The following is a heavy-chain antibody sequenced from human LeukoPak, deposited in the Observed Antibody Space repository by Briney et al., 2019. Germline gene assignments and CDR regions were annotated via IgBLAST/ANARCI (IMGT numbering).Heavy chain of an antibody. CDR3: ARDRRVYGSGSHFGAMDV. CDR2: ISYDGTKK. V-gene: IGHV3-30*04. Sequence: GGSLRLSCAASGFSFSNYVIQWVRQAPGKGLEWVAVISYDGTKKYYTHSVKGRFTISRDNSNNTLYLQMNSLRAEDTAVYYCARDRRVYGSGSHFGAMDVWGQGTPVTVSS. J-gene: IGHJ6*02. CDR1: GFSFSNYV. D-gene: IGHD3-10*01.